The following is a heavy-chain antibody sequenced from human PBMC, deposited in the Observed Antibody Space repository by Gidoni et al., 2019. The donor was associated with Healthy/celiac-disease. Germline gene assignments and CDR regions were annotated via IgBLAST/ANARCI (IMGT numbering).Heavy chain of an antibody. J-gene: IGHJ6*02. CDR2: ISWNSGSI. D-gene: IGHD3-9*01. Sequence: EVQLVESGGGLVQPGRSLRLSCAAPGFTFVYYAMHWVLQAPGKGLEWVSGISWNSGSIGYADSVKGRFTISRDNAKNSLYLQMNSLRAEDTALYYCAKVGQQLTSYYYGMDVWGQGTTVTVSS. CDR3: AKVGQQLTSYYYGMDV. V-gene: IGHV3-9*01. CDR1: GFTFVYYA.